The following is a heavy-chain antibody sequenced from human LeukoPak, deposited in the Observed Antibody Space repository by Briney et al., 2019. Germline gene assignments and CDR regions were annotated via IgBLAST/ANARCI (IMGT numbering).Heavy chain of an antibody. Sequence: PSETLSLTCTVSRGSISSGGYYWSWIRQHPGKGLEWIVYIYYSGSTYYNPSLKSRVTISVDTSKNQFSLKLSSVTAADTAVYYCARVVTRSGSSGYYTAWGQGTLVTVSS. V-gene: IGHV4-31*03. J-gene: IGHJ5*02. D-gene: IGHD3-22*01. CDR1: RGSISSGGYY. CDR3: ARVVTRSGSSGYYTA. CDR2: IYYSGST.